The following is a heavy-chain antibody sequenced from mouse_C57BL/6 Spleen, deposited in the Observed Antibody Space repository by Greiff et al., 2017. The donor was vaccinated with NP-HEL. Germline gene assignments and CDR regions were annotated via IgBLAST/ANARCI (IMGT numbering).Heavy chain of an antibody. V-gene: IGHV1-82*01. CDR3: ANRDSSDAMDY. CDR2: IYPGDGDT. Sequence: QVQLQQSGPELVKPGASVKISCKASGYAFSSSWMNWVKQRPGKGLEWIGRIYPGDGDTNYNGKFKGKATLTADKSSSTAYMQLSSLTSEDSAVYFCANRDSSDAMDYWGQGTSVTVSS. D-gene: IGHD3-2*02. J-gene: IGHJ4*01. CDR1: GYAFSSSW.